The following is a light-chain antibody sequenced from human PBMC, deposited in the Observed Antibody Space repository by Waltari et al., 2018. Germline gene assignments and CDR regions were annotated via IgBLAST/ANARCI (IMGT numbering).Light chain of an antibody. J-gene: IGKJ1*01. CDR2: AAS. V-gene: IGKV1-27*01. CDR1: QGISNY. CDR3: QKYNSAPWT. Sequence: DIQMTQSPSSLSASVGDRVTITCRASQGISNYLAWYQQKPGKVPKLLIYAASTLQSGVPSLFSGSGSGTDFTLTCSSLQPEDVATYYCQKYNSAPWTFGQGTKVEIK.